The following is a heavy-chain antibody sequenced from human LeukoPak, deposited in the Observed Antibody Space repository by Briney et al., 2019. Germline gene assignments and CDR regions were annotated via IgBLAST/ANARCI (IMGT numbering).Heavy chain of an antibody. Sequence: PGGSLRLSCTASGFTFSSYAMTWVRQPPGKGLEWVSAISDSGDSAFSADPVKGRFTISRDNSKNTLYLQMNSLRAEDTAVYYCEKAGGHKYSPPWARGPLVTVPS. D-gene: IGHD2-15*01. CDR1: GFTFSSYA. CDR2: ISDSGDSA. V-gene: IGHV3-23*01. J-gene: IGHJ5*02. CDR3: EKAGGHKYSPP.